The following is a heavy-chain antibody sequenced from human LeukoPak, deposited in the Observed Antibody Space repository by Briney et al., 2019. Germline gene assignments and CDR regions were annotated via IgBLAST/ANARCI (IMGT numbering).Heavy chain of an antibody. D-gene: IGHD6-19*01. CDR1: GFTFSSYA. Sequence: HAGGSLRLSCAASGFTFSSYAMSWVRQAPGKGLEWVSAISGSGGSTYYADSVKGRFTISRDNSKNTLFLQMNSLRAEDTAVYYCARERTGWYFDYWGQGTLVTVSS. CDR3: ARERTGWYFDY. V-gene: IGHV3-23*01. CDR2: ISGSGGST. J-gene: IGHJ4*02.